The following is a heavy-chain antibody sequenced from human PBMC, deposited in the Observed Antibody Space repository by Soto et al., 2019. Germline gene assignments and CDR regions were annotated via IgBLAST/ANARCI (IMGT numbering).Heavy chain of an antibody. V-gene: IGHV3-23*01. J-gene: IGHJ6*03. CDR2: ISGSGGST. Sequence: GGSLRLSCAASGFTFSSYAMSWVRQAPGKGLEWVSAISGSGGSTYYADSVKGRFTISRDNSKNTLYLQMNSLRAEDTAVYYCAKSGVGYCSGGSCYRRINYMDVWGKGTTVTVSS. CDR3: AKSGVGYCSGGSCYRRINYMDV. CDR1: GFTFSSYA. D-gene: IGHD2-15*01.